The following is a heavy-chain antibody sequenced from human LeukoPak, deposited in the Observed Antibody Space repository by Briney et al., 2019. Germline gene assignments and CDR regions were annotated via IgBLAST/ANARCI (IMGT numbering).Heavy chain of an antibody. CDR2: ISWSSGSI. CDR3: AKAPRGNDDYFDC. Sequence: GRSLRLSCAASGFTFDDYGMHWVRQAPGKGLEWVSGISWSSGSIGYADSVEGRFTISRDNAKNSLYLQMNSLRAEDTALYYCAKAPRGNDDYFDCWGQGTLVTVSS. CDR1: GFTFDDYG. V-gene: IGHV3-9*01. D-gene: IGHD3-16*01. J-gene: IGHJ4*02.